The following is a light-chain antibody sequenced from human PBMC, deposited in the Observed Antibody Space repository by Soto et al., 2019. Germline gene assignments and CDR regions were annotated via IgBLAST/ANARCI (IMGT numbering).Light chain of an antibody. CDR2: GAY. CDR3: QQYNIWPPIT. V-gene: IGKV3-15*01. Sequence: EIVMTQSPATLSVSPGERATLSCRASQSVSSNLALYQQKPGQAPSLLICGAYTSVAGVPARFSGSGSGTEFTLTITSLQSEDIALYYCQQYNIWPPITFGQGTRLEIK. J-gene: IGKJ5*01. CDR1: QSVSSN.